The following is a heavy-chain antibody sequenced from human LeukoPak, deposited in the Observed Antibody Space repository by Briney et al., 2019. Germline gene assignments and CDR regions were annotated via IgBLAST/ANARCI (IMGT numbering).Heavy chain of an antibody. J-gene: IGHJ4*02. CDR3: ARGPTTVTTYPFDY. CDR2: ISAYNGNT. CDR1: GYTFTSYG. Sequence: ASVTVSCKASGYTFTSYGSSWVRQAPGQGLEWMGWISAYNGNTNYAQKLQGRVTMTTDTSTSTAYMELRSLRSDDTAVYYCARGPTTVTTYPFDYWGQGTLVTVSS. V-gene: IGHV1-18*01. D-gene: IGHD4-17*01.